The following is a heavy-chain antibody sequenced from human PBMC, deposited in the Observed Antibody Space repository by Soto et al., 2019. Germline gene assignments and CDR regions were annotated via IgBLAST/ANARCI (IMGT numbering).Heavy chain of an antibody. V-gene: IGHV4-59*08. D-gene: IGHD6-13*01. Sequence: PSETLSLTCTVSGGSISTYYWSWIRQPPGKGLEWIGYIFYTGSTNYNPSLKSRVAISVDTTKNQFSLKLSSVTAADTAVYYCARHHSIAASGNNWFDPWGQGTLVTVSS. J-gene: IGHJ5*02. CDR1: GGSISTYY. CDR3: ARHHSIAASGNNWFDP. CDR2: IFYTGST.